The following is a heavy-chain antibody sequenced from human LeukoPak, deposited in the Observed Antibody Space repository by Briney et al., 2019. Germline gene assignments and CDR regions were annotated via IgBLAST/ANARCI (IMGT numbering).Heavy chain of an antibody. V-gene: IGHV3-30-3*01. J-gene: IGHJ4*02. Sequence: GGSLRLSCAASGFTFSSYAMHWVRQAPGKGLEWVAVISYDGRNKYYADSVKGRFTISRDNSKNTLYLQMNSLRVEDTAVYSCAGGIAVAGFDHWGQGTLVTVSS. CDR3: AGGIAVAGFDH. CDR2: ISYDGRNK. CDR1: GFTFSSYA. D-gene: IGHD6-19*01.